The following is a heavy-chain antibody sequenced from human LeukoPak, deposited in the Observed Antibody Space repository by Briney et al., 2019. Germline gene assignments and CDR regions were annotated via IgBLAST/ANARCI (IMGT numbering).Heavy chain of an antibody. V-gene: IGHV3-74*01. Sequence: GGSLRLSRAASGXTFSSYWMHWVREAPGKGLEWVSRIKSDGSSTSYADSVKGRFTISRDNAKNTVYLQMNSLRAEDTAIYYCAKDNSPGWFDPWGQGTLVSVSS. CDR1: GXTFSSYW. D-gene: IGHD4-11*01. CDR3: AKDNSPGWFDP. J-gene: IGHJ5*02. CDR2: IKSDGSST.